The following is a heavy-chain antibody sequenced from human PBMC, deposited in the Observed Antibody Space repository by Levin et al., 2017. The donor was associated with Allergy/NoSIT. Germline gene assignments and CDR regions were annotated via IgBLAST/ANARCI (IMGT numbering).Heavy chain of an antibody. Sequence: SQTLSLPCAVYGGSFSGYYWSWIRQPPGKGLEWIGEINHSGSTNYNPSLKSRVTISVDTSKNQFSLKLSSVTAADTAVYYCARLRSPAITMVIFDYWGQGTLVTVSS. V-gene: IGHV4-34*01. CDR1: GGSFSGYY. D-gene: IGHD3-10*01. J-gene: IGHJ4*02. CDR3: ARLRSPAITMVIFDY. CDR2: INHSGST.